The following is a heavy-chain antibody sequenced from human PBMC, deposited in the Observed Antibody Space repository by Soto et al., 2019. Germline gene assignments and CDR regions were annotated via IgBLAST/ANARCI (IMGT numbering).Heavy chain of an antibody. CDR1: GFTFSDYD. Sequence: QVQLVESGGGLVKPGGSLRLSCAGSGFTFSDYDISWIRLAPGKGLEWLLYISRSATTIYHTDSVKGRFTISRDDAKNSLYLQRDSLRVEATAVYYCARGGGNFDYWGQGTLVPVPS. D-gene: IGHD2-15*01. V-gene: IGHV3-11*01. CDR2: ISRSATTI. CDR3: ARGGGNFDY. J-gene: IGHJ4*02.